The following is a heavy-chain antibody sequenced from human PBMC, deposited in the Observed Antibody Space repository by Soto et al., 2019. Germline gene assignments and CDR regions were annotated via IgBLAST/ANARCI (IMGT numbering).Heavy chain of an antibody. J-gene: IGHJ4*02. CDR3: ARGVVTARVFNY. CDR2: IYDSGTT. V-gene: IGHV4-30-2*01. Sequence: SETRSRTWAVSGGSISSGAYFWVWIRQPPGKGLEWIGHIYDSGTTYHNPSLRSRVTISVGRSKNQFSLRLSSLTAADTAVYFCARGVVTARVFNYWGRGTLVTVSS. CDR1: GGSISSGAYF. D-gene: IGHD2-15*01.